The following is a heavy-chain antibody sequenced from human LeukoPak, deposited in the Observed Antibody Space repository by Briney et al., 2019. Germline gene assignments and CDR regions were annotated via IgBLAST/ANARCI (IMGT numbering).Heavy chain of an antibody. V-gene: IGHV4-34*01. J-gene: IGHJ4*02. D-gene: IGHD6-13*01. Sequence: PSETLSLTCAVYGGSFSGYYWSWIRQPPGKGLEWIGEINHSGSTNYNPSLKSRVTISVDTSKNQFSLKLSSVTAADTAVYYCARSIGLAAAGTYFDYWGQGTLVTVSS. CDR1: GGSFSGYY. CDR2: INHSGST. CDR3: ARSIGLAAAGTYFDY.